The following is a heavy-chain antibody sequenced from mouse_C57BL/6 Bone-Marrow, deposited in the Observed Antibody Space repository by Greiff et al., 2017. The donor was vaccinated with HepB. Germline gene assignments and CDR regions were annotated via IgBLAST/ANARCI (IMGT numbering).Heavy chain of an antibody. CDR3: ARGGSSTFDY. D-gene: IGHD1-1*01. CDR2: IYPRSGNT. J-gene: IGHJ2*01. V-gene: IGHV1-81*01. Sequence: VKLQESGAELARPGASVKLSCKASGYTFTSYGISWVKQRTGQGLEWIGEIYPRSGNTYYNEKFKGKATLTADKSSSTAYMELRSLTSEDSAVYFCARGGSSTFDYWGQGTTLTVSS. CDR1: GYTFTSYG.